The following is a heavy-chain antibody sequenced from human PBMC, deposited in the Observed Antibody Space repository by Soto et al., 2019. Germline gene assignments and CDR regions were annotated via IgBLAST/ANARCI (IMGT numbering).Heavy chain of an antibody. Sequence: HPGGSLSLSCTTSGFTFNTYGMHWVRQAPGKGLEWVAIIWYDGSNKYYADSVKGRFTISRDNSKNTLYLQMNSLRAEDTALYYCARSDCTGAYCYSWPFNYGVDVWGQGTTVTVSS. V-gene: IGHV3-33*08. CDR1: GFTFNTYG. D-gene: IGHD2-15*01. J-gene: IGHJ6*02. CDR2: IWYDGSNK. CDR3: ARSDCTGAYCYSWPFNYGVDV.